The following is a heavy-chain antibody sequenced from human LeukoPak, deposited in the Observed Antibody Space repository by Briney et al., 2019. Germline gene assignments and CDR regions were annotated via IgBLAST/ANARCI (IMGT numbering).Heavy chain of an antibody. CDR2: MNPNSGNT. V-gene: IGHV1-8*01. Sequence: ASVKVSCKSSGYIFTSYDIYWVRQATGQGLEWMGWMNPNSGNTGYAQKFQGRVTMTTNTSISTAYMELSSLRSEDTAVYYCAREGLGELTLDYWGQGTLVTVSS. CDR1: GYIFTSYD. D-gene: IGHD3-16*01. J-gene: IGHJ4*02. CDR3: AREGLGELTLDY.